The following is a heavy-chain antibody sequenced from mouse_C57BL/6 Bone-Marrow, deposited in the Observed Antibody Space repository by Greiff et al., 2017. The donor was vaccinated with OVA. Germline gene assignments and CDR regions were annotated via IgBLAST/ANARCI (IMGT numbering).Heavy chain of an antibody. V-gene: IGHV14-4*01. CDR1: GFNIKDDY. CDR2: IDPENGDT. D-gene: IGHD2-3*01. CDR3: TTFFYDGYTWFAY. Sequence: EVQLQQSGAELVRPGASVKLSCTASGFNIKDDYMHWVKQRPEQGLEWIGWIDPENGDTEYASKFQGKATITADTSSNTAYLQLSSLTSEDTAVYYCTTFFYDGYTWFAYWGQGTLVTVSA. J-gene: IGHJ3*01.